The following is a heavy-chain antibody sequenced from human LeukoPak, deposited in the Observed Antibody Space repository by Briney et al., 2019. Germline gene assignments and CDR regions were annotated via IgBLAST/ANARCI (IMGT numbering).Heavy chain of an antibody. CDR2: IYYSGST. Sequence: PSETLSLTCTVSGGSISSYYWSWIRQPPGKGLEWIGYIYYSGSTNYNPSLKSRVTISVDTSKNQFSLKLSSVTAADTAVYYCSRHTGYLDYWGQGTLVTVSS. CDR3: SRHTGYLDY. D-gene: IGHD1-14*01. J-gene: IGHJ4*02. CDR1: GGSISSYY. V-gene: IGHV4-59*08.